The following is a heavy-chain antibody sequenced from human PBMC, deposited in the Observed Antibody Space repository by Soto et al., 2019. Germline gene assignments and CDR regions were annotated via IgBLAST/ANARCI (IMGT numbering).Heavy chain of an antibody. CDR1: GYTFTNYH. V-gene: IGHV1-46*01. Sequence: QVQVVQSGAEVKKPGASVKVSCKTSGYTFTNYHVHWVRQAPGQGLEWMGAINPNGGSTTYAQHLQGRVTMTSDSSTSTVYIELGSLRSDDSDVYYCALPKNTLGWYNFWGQGTLVTVS. J-gene: IGHJ4*02. D-gene: IGHD6-19*01. CDR3: ALPKNTLGWYNF. CDR2: INPNGGST.